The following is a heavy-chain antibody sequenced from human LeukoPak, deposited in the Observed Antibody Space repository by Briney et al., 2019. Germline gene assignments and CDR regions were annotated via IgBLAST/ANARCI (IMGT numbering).Heavy chain of an antibody. CDR1: GGSIRGSSYY. CDR3: ARGKNYYDSSGYYYDY. D-gene: IGHD3-22*01. Sequence: TSETLSLTCTVSGGSIRGSSYYWGWIRQSPGKGLEWIGTIYYTGNIYYNPSLKSRVTISVDRSKNQFSLKLSSVTAADTAVYYCARGKNYYDSSGYYYDYWGQGTLVTVSS. V-gene: IGHV4-39*07. CDR2: IYYTGNI. J-gene: IGHJ4*02.